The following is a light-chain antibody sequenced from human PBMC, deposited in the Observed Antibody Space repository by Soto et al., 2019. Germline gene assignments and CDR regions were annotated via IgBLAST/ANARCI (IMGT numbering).Light chain of an antibody. Sequence: SYELTQPPSVSVAPGQTARITCGGNNIGSKSVHWYQQKPGQAPVLVVYDDSDRPSGIPERFSASKSGASASLAISGLQSEDEADFYCAAWDDSLNGCVFGTGTKLTVL. CDR2: DDS. V-gene: IGLV3-21*02. CDR1: NIGSKS. J-gene: IGLJ1*01. CDR3: AAWDDSLNGCV.